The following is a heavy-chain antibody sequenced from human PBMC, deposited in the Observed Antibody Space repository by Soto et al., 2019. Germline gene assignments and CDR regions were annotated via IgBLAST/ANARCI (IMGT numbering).Heavy chain of an antibody. CDR1: GFSFSSYS. CDR2: ISNNHTYI. V-gene: IGHV3-21*01. J-gene: IGHJ4*02. Sequence: EVQLVESGGGLVKPGGSLRLSCEASGFSFSSYSMDWVRQAPGKGLEWLSYISNNHTYIYYADSLKGRFTISRDNAKSSLYLKMNNLRAEDTGVYYCARGLAGTTGGGYWGQGTLVTVSS. D-gene: IGHD1-7*01. CDR3: ARGLAGTTGGGY.